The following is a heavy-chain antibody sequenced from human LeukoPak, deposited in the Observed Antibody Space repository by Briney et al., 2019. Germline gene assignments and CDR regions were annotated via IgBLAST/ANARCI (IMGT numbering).Heavy chain of an antibody. CDR2: IYHSGST. V-gene: IGHV4-38-2*02. D-gene: IGHD3-3*01. Sequence: SETLSLTCTVSGGSISSGYYWGWIRQPPGKGLEWIGSIYHSGSTYYNPSLKSRVTISVDTSKNQFSLKLSSVTAADTAVYYCARRITIFGVVILNWFDPWGQGTLVTVSS. J-gene: IGHJ5*02. CDR1: GGSISSGYY. CDR3: ARRITIFGVVILNWFDP.